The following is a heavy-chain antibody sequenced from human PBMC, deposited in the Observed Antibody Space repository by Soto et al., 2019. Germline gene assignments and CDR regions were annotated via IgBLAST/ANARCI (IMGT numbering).Heavy chain of an antibody. V-gene: IGHV1-18*04. D-gene: IGHD1-26*01. CDR2: ITPYNGNA. CDR1: GYTFSNFG. J-gene: IGHJ4*02. Sequence: QVPLVQSGPEVESPGASVKVSCKASGYTFSNFGINWVRQAPGQGLEWMGWITPYNGNANYAQKHQDRLTITTDTSTNTAYLELMSLRSDDTAVYFCARARMYSGAYHDYWGQGTLVTVSS. CDR3: ARARMYSGAYHDY.